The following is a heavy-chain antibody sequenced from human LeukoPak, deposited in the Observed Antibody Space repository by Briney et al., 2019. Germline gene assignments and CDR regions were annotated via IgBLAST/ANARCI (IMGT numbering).Heavy chain of an antibody. Sequence: GSSVKVSCKASGGTFSSYAISWVRQAPGQGLEWMGGIIPIFGTANYAQKFQGRVMITTDESTSTAYMELSSLRSEDTAVYYCARGPNNQVVRGVIGYYYMDVWGKGTTVTVSS. D-gene: IGHD3-10*01. CDR2: IIPIFGTA. CDR1: GGTFSSYA. J-gene: IGHJ6*03. CDR3: ARGPNNQVVRGVIGYYYMDV. V-gene: IGHV1-69*05.